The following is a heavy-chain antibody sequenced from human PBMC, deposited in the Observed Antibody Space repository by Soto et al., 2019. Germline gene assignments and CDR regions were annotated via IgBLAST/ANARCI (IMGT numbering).Heavy chain of an antibody. CDR2: ISYDGSNK. Sequence: QVQLVESGGGVVQPGRSLRLSCAASGFTFSSYAMHWVRQAPGKGLEWVAVISYDGSNKYYADSVKGRVTISRDKSTNPLYLQMNSLRAEETAVYYCARVSGGYGYSYIWGQGTMVTVSS. CDR1: GFTFSSYA. V-gene: IGHV3-30-3*01. CDR3: ARVSGGYGYSYI. D-gene: IGHD4-4*01. J-gene: IGHJ3*02.